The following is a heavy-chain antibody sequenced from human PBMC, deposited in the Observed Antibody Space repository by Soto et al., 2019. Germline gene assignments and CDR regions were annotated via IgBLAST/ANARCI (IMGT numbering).Heavy chain of an antibody. CDR1: GSTFTDYY. J-gene: IGHJ3*01. V-gene: IGHV3-11*01. Sequence: GGSLRLSCATSGSTFTDYYMTWIRQAPGKGLEWISYIDTFGSTVFYADSVKGRFALSRDNARSSVYLQMNSLRADDTAVYYCAKPTGRRVRPDAFDVWGQGTMVTVSS. D-gene: IGHD6-6*01. CDR3: AKPTGRRVRPDAFDV. CDR2: IDTFGSTV.